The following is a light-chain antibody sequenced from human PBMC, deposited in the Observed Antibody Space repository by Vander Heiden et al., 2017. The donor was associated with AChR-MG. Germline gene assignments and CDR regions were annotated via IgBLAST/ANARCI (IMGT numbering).Light chain of an antibody. V-gene: IGKV1-33*01. CDR1: QDISNY. CDR2: DAS. CDR3: QQYDNFPIT. J-gene: IGKJ5*01. Sequence: DIQMTQSTSSLSASIGDRVTITCQASQDISNYLNWYQQKPGKAPKLLIYDASNLETGVPSRFSGSGSGTDFTFTISSLQPEDIATYYCQQYDNFPITFGQGTRLEIK.